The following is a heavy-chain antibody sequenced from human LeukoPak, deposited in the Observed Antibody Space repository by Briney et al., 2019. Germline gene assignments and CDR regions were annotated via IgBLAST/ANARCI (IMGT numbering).Heavy chain of an antibody. Sequence: SVTVSFKASGGTFIIYAISWVRQAPGQGLEWMGGIIPIFGTANYAQKFQGRVTITTDESTSTAYMELSSLRSEDTAVYYCARASNPTGGPFDYWGQGTLVTVSS. CDR2: IIPIFGTA. V-gene: IGHV1-69*05. CDR1: GGTFIIYA. CDR3: ARASNPTGGPFDY. J-gene: IGHJ4*02. D-gene: IGHD2-8*02.